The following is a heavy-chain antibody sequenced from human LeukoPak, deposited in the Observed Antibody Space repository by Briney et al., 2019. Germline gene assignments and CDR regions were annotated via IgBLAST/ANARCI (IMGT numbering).Heavy chain of an antibody. J-gene: IGHJ4*02. CDR2: IYYSGNT. V-gene: IGHV4-59*08. CDR3: ARHQVVPAAVDY. CDR1: GDSISSYY. D-gene: IGHD2-2*01. Sequence: PSETLSLTCTVSGDSISSYYWSWIRQPPGKGLEWIGYIYYSGNTNYNPSLKSRVTISVDTSKNQFSLKLSSVTAADTAVYYCARHQVVPAAVDYWGQGTLVTVSS.